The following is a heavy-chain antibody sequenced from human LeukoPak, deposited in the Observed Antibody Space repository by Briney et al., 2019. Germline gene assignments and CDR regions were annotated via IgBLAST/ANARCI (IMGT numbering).Heavy chain of an antibody. Sequence: PGGSLRLSCAASGFTFSSYSMNWVRQAPGKGLEWVSSISSSSSYIYYADSVKGRFTISRDNAKNSLYLQMNSLRAEDTAVYYCARAPIVVAYYLDYWGQGTLVTVSS. D-gene: IGHD2-2*01. V-gene: IGHV3-21*01. CDR2: ISSSSSYI. CDR1: GFTFSSYS. CDR3: ARAPIVVAYYLDY. J-gene: IGHJ4*02.